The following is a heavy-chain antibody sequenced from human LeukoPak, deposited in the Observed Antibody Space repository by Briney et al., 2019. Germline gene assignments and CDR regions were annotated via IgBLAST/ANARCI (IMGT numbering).Heavy chain of an antibody. CDR3: ARGVVVVTAILFDY. Sequence: QKFQGRVTMTTDTSTSTAYMELRSLRSDDTAVYYCARGVVVVTAILFDYWGQGTLVTVSS. V-gene: IGHV1-18*01. D-gene: IGHD2-21*02. J-gene: IGHJ4*02.